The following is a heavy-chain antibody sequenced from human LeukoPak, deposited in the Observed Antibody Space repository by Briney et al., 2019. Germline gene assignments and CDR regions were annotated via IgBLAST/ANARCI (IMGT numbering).Heavy chain of an antibody. D-gene: IGHD4-17*01. V-gene: IGHV4-39*07. Sequence: SETLSLTCTVSGGSISSSNSYWGWIRQPPGKGLEWIGSIYSSGSTYYNPSLKSRVTISVDTSNNQFSLKLNSVTAADTAVYYCARDLPTVTTGPGFDPWGQGTLVTVSS. CDR1: GGSISSSNSY. J-gene: IGHJ5*02. CDR2: IYSSGST. CDR3: ARDLPTVTTGPGFDP.